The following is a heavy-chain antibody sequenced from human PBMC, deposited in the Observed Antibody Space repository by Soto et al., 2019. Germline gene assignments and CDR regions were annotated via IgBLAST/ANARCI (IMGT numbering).Heavy chain of an antibody. D-gene: IGHD5-12*01. J-gene: IGHJ5*02. CDR1: GYTFTSYA. CDR3: TRDRVEMATSGWFDP. V-gene: IGHV1-3*01. Sequence: QDQLVQSGAEVKKPGASVKVSCKASGYTFTSYAMHWVRQAPGQRLEWMGWINAGNGNTKYSQKFQGRVTITRDTSASPAYMELSSLRSEDTAVYYCTRDRVEMATSGWFDPWGQGTLVTVSS. CDR2: INAGNGNT.